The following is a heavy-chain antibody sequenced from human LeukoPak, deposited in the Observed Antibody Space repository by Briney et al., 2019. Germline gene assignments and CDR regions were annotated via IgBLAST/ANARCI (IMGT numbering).Heavy chain of an antibody. V-gene: IGHV4-59*01. D-gene: IGHD5-12*01. J-gene: IGHJ5*02. Sequence: SETLSLTCTVSGGSISSYYWSWIRQPPGKGLDWIGYIYYSGSTNYNPSLKSRVTISVDTSKNQFSPKLSSVTAADTAVYYCARDREEYSGYDYDNWFDPWGQGTLVTVSS. CDR1: GGSISSYY. CDR2: IYYSGST. CDR3: ARDREEYSGYDYDNWFDP.